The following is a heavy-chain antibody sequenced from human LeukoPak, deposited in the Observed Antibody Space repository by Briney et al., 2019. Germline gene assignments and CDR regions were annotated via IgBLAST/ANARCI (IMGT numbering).Heavy chain of an antibody. V-gene: IGHV3-48*03. CDR3: ARDDRYDFWSGNGPYYFDY. CDR2: ISISGNNK. D-gene: IGHD3-3*01. CDR1: GFTFSTYE. J-gene: IGHJ4*02. Sequence: GGSLRLSCAVSGFTFSTYEMNWVRQAPGKGLEWVSYISISGNNKYYADSVKGRFTISRDNAKNSLYVQLTSLRAEDTAVYYCARDDRYDFWSGNGPYYFDYWGQGTLVTVSS.